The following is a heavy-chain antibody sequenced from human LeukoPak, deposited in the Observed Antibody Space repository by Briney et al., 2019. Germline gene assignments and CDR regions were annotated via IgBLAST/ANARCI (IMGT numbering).Heavy chain of an antibody. V-gene: IGHV3-53*01. CDR3: ARGAYYYDSSGYSYYFDY. J-gene: IGHJ4*02. CDR1: GFTVSSNY. CDR2: IYSGGST. D-gene: IGHD3-22*01. Sequence: GGSLRLSCAASGFTVSSNYMSWVRQAPGKGLEWVSVIYSGGSTYYADSVKDRFTISRDNSKNTLYLQMNSLRAEDTAVYYCARGAYYYDSSGYSYYFDYWGQGTLVTVSS.